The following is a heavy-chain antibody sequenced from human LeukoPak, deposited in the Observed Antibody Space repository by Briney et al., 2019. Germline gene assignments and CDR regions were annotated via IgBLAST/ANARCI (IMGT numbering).Heavy chain of an antibody. V-gene: IGHV1-2*02. CDR3: ARSAGGTTFDYYYYMDV. CDR2: INPNSGGT. D-gene: IGHD1-7*01. CDR1: GYTFTGYY. Sequence: ASVKVSCKASGYTFTGYYMHWVRQAPGQGLEWMGWINPNSGGTNYAQKFQGRVTMTRATSISTAYMELSRLRSDDTAVYYCARSAGGTTFDYYYYMDVWGKGTTVTVSS. J-gene: IGHJ6*03.